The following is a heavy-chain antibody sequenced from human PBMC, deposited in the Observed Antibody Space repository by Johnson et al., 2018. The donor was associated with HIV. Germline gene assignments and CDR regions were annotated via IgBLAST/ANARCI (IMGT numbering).Heavy chain of an antibody. V-gene: IGHV3-30-3*01. CDR1: GFTFSSYV. CDR3: ARDSSSWSLGAFDF. J-gene: IGHJ3*01. Sequence: QVQLVESGGGLVQPGESLRLSCAASGFTFSSYVMHWVRQAPGKGLEWVAVIAYDGSNKYFADSVKGRFTISRDNSMNTLYLQMNSLRAEDTAVYYCARDSSSWSLGAFDFWGQGTVVTVSS. D-gene: IGHD6-13*01. CDR2: IAYDGSNK.